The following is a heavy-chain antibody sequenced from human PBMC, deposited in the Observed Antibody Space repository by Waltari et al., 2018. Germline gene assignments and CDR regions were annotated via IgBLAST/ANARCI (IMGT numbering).Heavy chain of an antibody. J-gene: IGHJ3*02. CDR2: IRYDGSNK. CDR3: AKDRDNWNYDAFDI. CDR1: GFTFNTYG. D-gene: IGHD1-7*01. Sequence: QVQLVESGGGVVQPGGSLRLSCAASGFTFNTYGMHWVRQAPGKGLEWVAFIRYDGSNKYCADSVKGRFTISRDNSKNTLYLQMNSLRAEDTAVYFCAKDRDNWNYDAFDIWGQGTMVTVSS. V-gene: IGHV3-30*02.